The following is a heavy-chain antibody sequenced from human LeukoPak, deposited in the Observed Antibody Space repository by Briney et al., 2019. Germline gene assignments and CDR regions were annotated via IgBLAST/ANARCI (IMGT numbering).Heavy chain of an antibody. Sequence: SETLSLTCTVSGGSISSGGYYWSWVRQHPGKGLEWIGYIYYSGSTYYNPSLKSRVTISEDTSKNQFSLKLSSVTAADTAVYYCASRIDYSYGIDYWGQGTLVTVSS. CDR3: ASRIDYSYGIDY. V-gene: IGHV4-31*03. J-gene: IGHJ4*02. CDR2: IYYSGST. CDR1: GGSISSGGYY. D-gene: IGHD5-18*01.